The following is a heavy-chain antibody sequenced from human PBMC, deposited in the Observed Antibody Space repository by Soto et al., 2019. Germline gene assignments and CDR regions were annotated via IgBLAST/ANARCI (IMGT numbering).Heavy chain of an antibody. CDR2: ISWNSDNI. J-gene: IGHJ4*02. CDR1: GFIFDEYA. Sequence: EVQLVESGGGLVQPGRSLRLSCAASGFIFDEYAMHWVRQAPGKGLEWVSSISWNSDNIGYADSVKGRFTISRDNAKNSLSLHMNSVRGEDTALYYCAKGASTPVFAFNDSWGQGTLVTVSS. CDR3: AKGASTPVFAFNDS. V-gene: IGHV3-9*01. D-gene: IGHD4-17*01.